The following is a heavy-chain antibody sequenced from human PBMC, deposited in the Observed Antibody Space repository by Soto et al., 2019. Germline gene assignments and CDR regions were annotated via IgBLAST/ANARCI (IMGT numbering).Heavy chain of an antibody. D-gene: IGHD6-13*01. J-gene: IGHJ5*02. CDR3: AKEMAAGGKGWFDP. CDR2: ITGSGGT. CDR1: GFTLSTYA. V-gene: IGHV3-23*01. Sequence: EVQLLESGGGVVQPGGSLRLSCVVSGFTLSTYAMSWVRQAPGKGLEWVSAITGSGGTYYADSVKGRSTISRDTSKNTVYLQINSLRADDTAVYYCAKEMAAGGKGWFDPWGQGVLVTVSS.